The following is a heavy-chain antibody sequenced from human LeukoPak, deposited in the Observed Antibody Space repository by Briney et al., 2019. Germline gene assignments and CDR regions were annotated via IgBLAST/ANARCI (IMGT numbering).Heavy chain of an antibody. D-gene: IGHD3-10*01. CDR3: ARDYGSGINAY. CDR2: IYDSGKT. J-gene: IGHJ4*02. V-gene: IGHV4-4*07. CDR1: AGSIRNYY. Sequence: KASETLSLIRTVSAGSIRNYYWSWIRQPAGKGLEWIGRIYDSGKTNYNPSLKSRVTMSVDTSKNQFSLKLSSVTAADTAVYYCARDYGSGINAYWGQGTLVTVSS.